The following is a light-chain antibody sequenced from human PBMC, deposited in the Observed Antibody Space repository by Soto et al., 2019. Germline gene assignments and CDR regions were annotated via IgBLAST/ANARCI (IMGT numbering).Light chain of an antibody. V-gene: IGLV1-51*01. CDR1: SSNLGNNY. J-gene: IGLJ2*01. CDR3: GAWDGSLNTQV. Sequence: QSVLTQPPSVSAAPGQKVTISCSGSSSNLGNNYVSWYQQLPATAPKLLIYDNDKRTSRIPDRFSGSKSGTSATLGITGLQTGDEADYYCGAWDGSLNTQVFGGGTKLTVL. CDR2: DND.